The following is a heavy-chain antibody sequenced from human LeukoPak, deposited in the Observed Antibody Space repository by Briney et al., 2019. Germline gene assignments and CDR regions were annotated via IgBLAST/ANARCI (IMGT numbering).Heavy chain of an antibody. CDR2: IWYDGSNK. D-gene: IGHD3-16*02. Sequence: GSLRLSCAASGFTFSSYGMHWVRQAPGKGLEWVAVIWYDGSNKYYADSVKGRFTISRDNSKNTLYLQMNSLRAEDTAVYYCARDSSPGYYDYVWGTYPRYWGQGTLVTVSS. CDR3: ARDSSPGYYDYVWGTYPRY. V-gene: IGHV3-33*01. CDR1: GFTFSSYG. J-gene: IGHJ4*02.